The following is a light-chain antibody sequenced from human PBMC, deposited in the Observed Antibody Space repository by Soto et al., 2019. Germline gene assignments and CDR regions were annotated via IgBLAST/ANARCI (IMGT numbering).Light chain of an antibody. Sequence: QSVLTQPASVSGSLGQSITISCTGTSSDVGNYNLVSWYQQHPDKAPKLMIYEDNKRPSGVSNRFSGSKSGNTASLTISGLQAEDEADYYCCSYAGSTTWVFGGGTKVTVL. J-gene: IGLJ3*02. V-gene: IGLV2-23*01. CDR3: CSYAGSTTWV. CDR1: SSDVGNYNL. CDR2: EDN.